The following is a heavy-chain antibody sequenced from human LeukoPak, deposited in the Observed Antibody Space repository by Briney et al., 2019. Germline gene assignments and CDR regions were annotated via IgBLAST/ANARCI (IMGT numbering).Heavy chain of an antibody. J-gene: IGHJ4*02. CDR1: GGSLSSSSYY. V-gene: IGHV4-39*01. CDR3: ALTTVEGNFDY. CDR2: IYYSGST. Sequence: PSETLSLTCTVSGGSLSSSSYYWGWIRQPPGKGLEWIGSIYYSGSTYYNPSLKSRVTISVDTSKNQFSLKLSSVTAADTAVYYCALTTVEGNFDYWGQGTLVTVSS. D-gene: IGHD4-11*01.